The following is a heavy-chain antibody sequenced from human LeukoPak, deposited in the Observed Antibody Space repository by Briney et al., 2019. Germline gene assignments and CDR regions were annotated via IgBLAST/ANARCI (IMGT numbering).Heavy chain of an antibody. V-gene: IGHV3-23*01. J-gene: IGHJ4*02. CDR1: GFTLSSYA. CDR2: ISVSGNT. CDR3: ARDEFGYSGYEEGYFDY. D-gene: IGHD5-12*01. Sequence: GGSLRLSCAASGFTLSSYAMSWVRQAPGKGLEWVSAISVSGNTYHADSVKGRFTISRDSSKNTLYLQMNSLRAEDTAVYYCARDEFGYSGYEEGYFDYWGQGTLVTVSS.